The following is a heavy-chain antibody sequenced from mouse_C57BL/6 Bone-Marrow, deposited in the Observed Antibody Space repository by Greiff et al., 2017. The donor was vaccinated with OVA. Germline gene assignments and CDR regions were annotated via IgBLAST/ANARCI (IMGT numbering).Heavy chain of an antibody. J-gene: IGHJ3*01. CDR2: IDPNSGGT. V-gene: IGHV1-72*01. CDR3: AREMDYDVAY. D-gene: IGHD2-4*01. Sequence: QVQLKQPGAELVKPGASVKLSCKASGYTFTSYWMHWVKQRPGRGLEWIGRIDPNSGGTKYNEKFKSKATLTVDKPSSTAYMQLSSLTSEDSAVYYCAREMDYDVAYWGQGTLVTVSA. CDR1: GYTFTSYW.